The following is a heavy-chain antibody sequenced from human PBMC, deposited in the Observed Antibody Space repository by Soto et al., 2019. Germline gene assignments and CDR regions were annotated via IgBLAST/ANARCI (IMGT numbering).Heavy chain of an antibody. V-gene: IGHV4-31*03. D-gene: IGHD3-3*01. CDR3: ARVGPSGRFLEWLPYYYYMDV. J-gene: IGHJ6*03. CDR1: GGSISSGGYY. CDR2: IYYSGST. Sequence: SETLSLTCTVSGGSISSGGYYWSWIRQHPGKGLEWIGYIYYSGSTYYNPSLKSRVTISVDTSKNQFSLKLSSVTAADTAVYYCARVGPSGRFLEWLPYYYYMDVWGKGTTVTVSS.